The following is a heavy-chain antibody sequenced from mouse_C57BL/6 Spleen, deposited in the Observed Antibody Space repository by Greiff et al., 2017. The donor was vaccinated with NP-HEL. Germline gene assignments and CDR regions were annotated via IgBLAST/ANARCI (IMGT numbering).Heavy chain of an antibody. CDR3: ARFGGSSYENYAMDY. CDR2: INPNNGGT. D-gene: IGHD1-1*01. V-gene: IGHV1-18*01. J-gene: IGHJ4*01. Sequence: EVQLQQSGPELVKPGASVKIPCKASGYTFTDYNMDWVKQSHGKSLEWIGDINPNNGGTIYNQKFKGKATLTVDKSSSTAYMELRSLTSEDTAVYYWARFGGSSYENYAMDYWGQGTSVTVSS. CDR1: GYTFTDYN.